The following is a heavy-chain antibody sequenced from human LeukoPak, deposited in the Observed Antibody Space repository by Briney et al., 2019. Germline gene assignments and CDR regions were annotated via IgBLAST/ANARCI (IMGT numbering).Heavy chain of an antibody. D-gene: IGHD2-15*01. V-gene: IGHV4-61*09. CDR2: IYTSGST. CDR1: GGSISSGSYY. Sequence: SETLSLTCTVSGGSISSGSYYWSWIRQPAGKGLEWIGHIYTSGSTNYNPSLKSRVTISVDTSKNQFSLKLSSVTAADTAACYCARGRWSGVVVVAAKLDYWGQGTLVTVSS. J-gene: IGHJ4*02. CDR3: ARGRWSGVVVVAAKLDY.